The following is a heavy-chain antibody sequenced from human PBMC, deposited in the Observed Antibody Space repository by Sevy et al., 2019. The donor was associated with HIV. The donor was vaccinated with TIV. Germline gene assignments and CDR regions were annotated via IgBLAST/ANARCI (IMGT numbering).Heavy chain of an antibody. CDR3: ARDGYYDSSGYYRDAFDI. J-gene: IGHJ3*02. CDR1: GFTFSSYS. Sequence: GGSLRLSCAASGFTFSSYSMNWVRQAPWKGLEWVSSISSSRSYIYYADSVKGRFTISRDNAKNSLYLQMNSLRAEDTAVYYCARDGYYDSSGYYRDAFDIWGQGTMVTVSS. V-gene: IGHV3-21*01. D-gene: IGHD3-22*01. CDR2: ISSSRSYI.